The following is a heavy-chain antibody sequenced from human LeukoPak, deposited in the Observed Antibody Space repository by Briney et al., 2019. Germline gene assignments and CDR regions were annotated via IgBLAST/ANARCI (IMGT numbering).Heavy chain of an antibody. CDR2: VNHSGST. Sequence: SGTLSLTCAVYGASFSGYYWSWIRQPPGKGLEWIGEVNHSGSTNYNPSLKSRVTISVDTPKNQCSLKLSSVTAAATAVFYCARHYYYGSGSYHWFDPWGPGTLVTVSS. J-gene: IGHJ5*02. CDR1: GASFSGYY. D-gene: IGHD3-10*01. CDR3: ARHYYYGSGSYHWFDP. V-gene: IGHV4-34*01.